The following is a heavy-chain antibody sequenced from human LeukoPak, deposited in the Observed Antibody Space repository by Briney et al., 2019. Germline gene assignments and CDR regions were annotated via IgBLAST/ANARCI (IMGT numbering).Heavy chain of an antibody. J-gene: IGHJ4*02. V-gene: IGHV1-3*03. CDR3: ARGNKYYDFWSGYEASYYFDY. Sequence: ASVKVSCKASGYTFTSYAMHWVRQAPGQRLEWMGWINAGNGNTKYSQEFQGRVTITRDTSASTAYMELSSLRSEDTAVYYCARGNKYYDFWSGYEASYYFDYWGQGTLVTVSS. CDR2: INAGNGNT. D-gene: IGHD3-3*01. CDR1: GYTFTSYA.